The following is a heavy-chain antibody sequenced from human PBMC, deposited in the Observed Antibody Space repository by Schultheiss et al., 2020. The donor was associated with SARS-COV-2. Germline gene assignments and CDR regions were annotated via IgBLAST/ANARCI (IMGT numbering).Heavy chain of an antibody. D-gene: IGHD6-13*01. V-gene: IGHV4-59*01. J-gene: IGHJ3*02. CDR2: IYHSGST. CDR1: GGSINSFY. Sequence: SETLSLTCTVSGGSINSFYWSWIRQPAGKGLEWIGYIYHSGSTYYNPSLKSRVTISVDTSKNQFSLKLSSVTAADTAVYYCASAAYIAAAGTDAFDIWGQGTMVTVSS. CDR3: ASAAYIAAAGTDAFDI.